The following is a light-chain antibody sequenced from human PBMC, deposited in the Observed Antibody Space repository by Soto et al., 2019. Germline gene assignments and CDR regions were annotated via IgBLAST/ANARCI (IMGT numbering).Light chain of an antibody. CDR3: QQYYGSPFI. CDR2: WAS. Sequence: DIVMTQSPDSLAVSLGERATINCKSSQTVLYNSNNKNYLAWYQQKPGQPPKLLIYWASTRESGVPDRFSGSGSGTDFTLTISSLQAEDVAVYYCQQYYGSPFIFGGGTKVEIK. J-gene: IGKJ4*01. V-gene: IGKV4-1*01. CDR1: QTVLYNSNNKNY.